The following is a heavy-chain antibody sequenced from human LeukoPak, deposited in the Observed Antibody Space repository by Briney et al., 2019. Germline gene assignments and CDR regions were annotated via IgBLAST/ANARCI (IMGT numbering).Heavy chain of an antibody. CDR1: GFTFSSYA. D-gene: IGHD1-1*01. CDR2: IWYDGSNK. J-gene: IGHJ3*02. V-gene: IGHV3-33*08. CDR3: ARDDEAALWYDPRIDAFDI. Sequence: PGGSLRLSCAASGFTFSSYAMHWVRQAPGKGLEWVAVIWYDGSNKYYADSVKGRFTISRDNSKNTLYLQMNSLRAEDTAVYYCARDDEAALWYDPRIDAFDIWGQGTMVTVSS.